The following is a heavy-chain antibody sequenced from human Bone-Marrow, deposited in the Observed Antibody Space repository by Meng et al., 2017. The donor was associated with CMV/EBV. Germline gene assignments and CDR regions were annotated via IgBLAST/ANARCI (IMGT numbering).Heavy chain of an antibody. V-gene: IGHV1-2*02. J-gene: IGHJ4*02. CDR1: GYTFTGYY. CDR2: INPNSGGT. CDR3: ARVPSSSSFDY. D-gene: IGHD6-6*01. Sequence: ASVKVSCKASGYTFTGYYMHWVRQAPGQGLEWMGWINPNSGGTNYAQKFQGRVTMTTDTSTSTAYMELRSLRSDDTAVYYCARVPSSSSFDYWGQGTLVTVSS.